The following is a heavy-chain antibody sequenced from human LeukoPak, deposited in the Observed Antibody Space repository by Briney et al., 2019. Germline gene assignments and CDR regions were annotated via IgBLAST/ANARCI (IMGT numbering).Heavy chain of an antibody. CDR2: IDYIGST. D-gene: IGHD6-6*01. CDR1: GGFISSYY. Sequence: SETLSLTCTVSGGFISSYYWSWIRQPPGKGLEWIGFIDYIGSTNYSPSLKSRVTMSVDTSRNQFSLSLNSVTAADTAVYYCARRGAARRYDGMDVWGQGTPVTVSS. V-gene: IGHV4-59*08. CDR3: ARRGAARRYDGMDV. J-gene: IGHJ6*01.